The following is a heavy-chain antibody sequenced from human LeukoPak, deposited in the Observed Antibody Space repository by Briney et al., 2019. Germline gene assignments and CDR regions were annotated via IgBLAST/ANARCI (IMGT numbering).Heavy chain of an antibody. D-gene: IGHD3-9*01. CDR1: GFTFNNYA. CDR3: AGRNWGVNDFDYLLYLDY. Sequence: PGGSLRLSCAASGFTFNNYAMSWVRQAPGKGLEWVSYISSSSGTMYYADSVKGRFTISRDNAKNPLYLQMNSLRAEDTAVYYCAGRNWGVNDFDYLLYLDYWGQGTLVTVSS. J-gene: IGHJ4*02. V-gene: IGHV3-48*04. CDR2: ISSSSGTM.